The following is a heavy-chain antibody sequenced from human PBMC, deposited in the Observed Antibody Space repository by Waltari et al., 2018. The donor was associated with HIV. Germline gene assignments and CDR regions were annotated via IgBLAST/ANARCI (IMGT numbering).Heavy chain of an antibody. Sequence: EVELVESGGGLVQPGGSLRLSCAASRFNFSNYWIYWVRQVPGKGLVWGSRVKGDASSTDYADSVRGRFTISRDNAKNTVFLQMDSLRAEDTAVYYCTRAVFWSTFFSDNFFDYWGQGTPLTVSS. CDR2: VKGDASST. D-gene: IGHD3-3*01. CDR1: RFNFSNYW. CDR3: TRAVFWSTFFSDNFFDY. V-gene: IGHV3-74*01. J-gene: IGHJ4*02.